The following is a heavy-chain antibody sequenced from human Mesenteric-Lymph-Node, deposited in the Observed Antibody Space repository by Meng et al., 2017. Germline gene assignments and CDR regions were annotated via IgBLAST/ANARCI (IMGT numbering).Heavy chain of an antibody. D-gene: IGHD3-16*01. Sequence: KVSCKGSGYNFPTYWIDWVRQMPGKGLEWMGTIYPGDSNTRYSPSFQGQVTISADKSISTAYLQWSSLKASDTAMYYCARLGKLDYWGQGTLVTVSS. CDR2: IYPGDSNT. J-gene: IGHJ4*02. CDR3: ARLGKLDY. V-gene: IGHV5-51*01. CDR1: GYNFPTYW.